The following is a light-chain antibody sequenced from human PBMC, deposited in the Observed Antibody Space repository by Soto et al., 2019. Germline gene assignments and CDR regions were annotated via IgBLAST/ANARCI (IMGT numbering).Light chain of an antibody. V-gene: IGKV3-20*01. Sequence: EIVLTQSPGTLSLSPGERATLSCRASQSVSSSSSACYQQKHGQAPRLLIYGASSSATGIPDRFSGSGSGTNSTFTISMLETEVFAVYYCQQYGRSPAFGHGTKLEIK. CDR2: GAS. CDR3: QQYGRSPA. J-gene: IGKJ2*01. CDR1: QSVSSSS.